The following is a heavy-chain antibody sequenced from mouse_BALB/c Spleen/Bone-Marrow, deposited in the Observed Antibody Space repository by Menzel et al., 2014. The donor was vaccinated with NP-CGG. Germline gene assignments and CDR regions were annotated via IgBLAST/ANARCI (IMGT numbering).Heavy chain of an antibody. CDR1: GYSFTGYT. J-gene: IGHJ3*01. D-gene: IGHD1-1*01. Sequence: VQLQQSGPELVKPGASMKISCKASGYSFTGYTMNWVKQSHGKDLEWIGLINPYNGGTSYDQKFKGKATLTVDKSSSTAYMELLSLTSEDSAVYYCARDYYGSSYGFAYWGQGTLVTVSA. CDR2: INPYNGGT. CDR3: ARDYYGSSYGFAY. V-gene: IGHV1-18*01.